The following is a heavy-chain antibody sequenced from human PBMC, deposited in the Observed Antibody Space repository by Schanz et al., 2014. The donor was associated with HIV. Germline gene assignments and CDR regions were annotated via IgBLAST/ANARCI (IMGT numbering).Heavy chain of an antibody. CDR1: GETFSNYV. D-gene: IGHD2-15*01. Sequence: QVQLVQSGAEVKKPGSSVRVSCKASGETFSNYVISWVRQAPGQGLEWMGMIKTSGGTTTYAQKFQGRVTLTRDTTATTVYMELSSLKSEDTAVYYCARTHYSVVSSRAMDVWGQGTTVTVS. CDR3: ARTHYSVVSSRAMDV. J-gene: IGHJ6*02. V-gene: IGHV1-46*01. CDR2: IKTSGGTT.